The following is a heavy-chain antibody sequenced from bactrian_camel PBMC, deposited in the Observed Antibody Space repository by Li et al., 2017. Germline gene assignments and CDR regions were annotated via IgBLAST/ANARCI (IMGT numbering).Heavy chain of an antibody. D-gene: IGHD1*01. Sequence: VQLVESGGGSVQAGGSLRLSCAASGYTYDTYCMGWFRQAPGKEREMVATIYTGGGSTHYTDSGKGRFTISRANAKNAIVLQMNSLKPEDTAMYYCAAADRIAGWTCKEYSHWGQGTQVTVS. V-gene: IGHV3S31*01. CDR3: AAADRIAGWTCKEYSH. CDR2: IYTGGGST. J-gene: IGHJ4*01. CDR1: GYTYDTYC.